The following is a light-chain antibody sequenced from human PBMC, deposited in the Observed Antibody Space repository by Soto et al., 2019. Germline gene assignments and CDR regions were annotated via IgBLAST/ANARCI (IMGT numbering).Light chain of an antibody. J-gene: IGLJ1*01. CDR2: DVS. CDR3: SSYTSSSTQV. CDR1: SSDVGGYNY. V-gene: IGLV2-14*01. Sequence: QSALTQPASVSGSPGQSITISCTGTSSDVGGYNYVSWYQQHPGKAPKLMIYDVSHRPSGVSNRLSGSKSSNTASLTISGLQSEDEADYYCSSYTSSSTQVFGTGTK.